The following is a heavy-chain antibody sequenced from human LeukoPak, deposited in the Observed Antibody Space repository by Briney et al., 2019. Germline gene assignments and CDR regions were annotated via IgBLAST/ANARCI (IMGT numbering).Heavy chain of an antibody. CDR2: IYYSGST. CDR1: GGSISSYY. D-gene: IGHD3-22*01. CDR3: ARHYYDSSGDYP. V-gene: IGHV4-59*08. Sequence: SETLSLTCTVSGGSISSYYWSWIRQSPGKGLEWIGYIYYSGSTNYNPSLKSRVTISVDTSKNQFSLKLSSVTAADTALYYCARHYYDSSGDYPWGQGTLVTVSS. J-gene: IGHJ5*02.